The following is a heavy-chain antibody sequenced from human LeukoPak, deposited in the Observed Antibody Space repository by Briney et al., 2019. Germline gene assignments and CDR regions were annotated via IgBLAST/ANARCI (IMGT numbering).Heavy chain of an antibody. CDR1: GYTLTRYF. V-gene: IGHV1-46*01. D-gene: IGHD1-26*01. J-gene: IGHJ4*02. Sequence: ASVKVSCKASGYTLTRYFMHWVRQAPGQGLEWMGIINPSGGSTSYAQKFHGRVTMTRDTSTSTVHMELSSLRSEDTAVYYCARDLGEVGVFDNWGQGTLVTVSS. CDR3: ARDLGEVGVFDN. CDR2: INPSGGST.